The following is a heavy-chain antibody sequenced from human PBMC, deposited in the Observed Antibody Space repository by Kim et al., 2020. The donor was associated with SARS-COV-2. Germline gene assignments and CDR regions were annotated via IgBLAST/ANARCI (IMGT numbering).Heavy chain of an antibody. V-gene: IGHV3-7*03. J-gene: IGHJ6*02. D-gene: IGHD6-13*01. CDR2: IKQDGSEK. Sequence: GGSLRLSCAASGFTFSSYWMSWVRQAPGKGLEWVANIKQDGSEKYYVDSVKGRFTISRDNAKNSLYLQMNSLRAEDTAVYYCARDTRSGYSSSWYWDLRSVGYYGMDVWGQGTTVTVSS. CDR3: ARDTRSGYSSSWYWDLRSVGYYGMDV. CDR1: GFTFSSYW.